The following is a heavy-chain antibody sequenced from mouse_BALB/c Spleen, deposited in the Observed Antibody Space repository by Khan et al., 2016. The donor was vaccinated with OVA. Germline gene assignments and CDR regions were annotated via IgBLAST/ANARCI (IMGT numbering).Heavy chain of an antibody. CDR3: VGPYYEGYYYAMDY. J-gene: IGHJ4*01. Sequence: EVELVESGGGLVQPGGSLKLSCAAAGFTFNIYTMSWVRQTPEKRLEWVAFISNGGGSAYYPDTVKGRFTISRDNAKNTLYLQMNSLKSEDTAMYYCVGPYYEGYYYAMDYWGQGTSVTVSS. CDR1: GFTFNIYT. CDR2: ISNGGGSA. D-gene: IGHD2-10*01. V-gene: IGHV5-12-2*01.